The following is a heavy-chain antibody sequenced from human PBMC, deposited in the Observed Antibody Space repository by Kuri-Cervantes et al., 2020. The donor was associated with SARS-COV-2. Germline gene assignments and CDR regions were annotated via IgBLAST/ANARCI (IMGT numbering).Heavy chain of an antibody. J-gene: IGHJ4*02. V-gene: IGHV1-69*13. Sequence: SVKVSCKASGYTFTSYDINWVRQATGQGLEWMGGIIPIFGTANYAQKFQGRVTITADESTSTAYMELSSLRSEDTAVYYCARAADTAPPPYDILTGYYFDYWGQGSLVTVSS. CDR2: IIPIFGTA. CDR1: GYTFTSYD. D-gene: IGHD3-9*01. CDR3: ARAADTAPPPYDILTGYYFDY.